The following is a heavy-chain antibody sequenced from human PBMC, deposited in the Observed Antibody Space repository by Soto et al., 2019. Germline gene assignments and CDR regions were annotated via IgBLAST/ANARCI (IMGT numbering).Heavy chain of an antibody. CDR2: INPKTGDT. V-gene: IGHV1-2*04. Sequence: ASVKVSCKASGYSFTDHYIHWVRQAPGHGLEWLGWINPKTGDTTFAQKFRGWVTITRDTSITTVYMELTRLKSDDTAVYYCTRDRTLRYFAWSAFDVWGHGTTVTVSS. CDR3: TRDRTLRYFAWSAFDV. D-gene: IGHD3-9*01. CDR1: GYSFTDHY. J-gene: IGHJ6*02.